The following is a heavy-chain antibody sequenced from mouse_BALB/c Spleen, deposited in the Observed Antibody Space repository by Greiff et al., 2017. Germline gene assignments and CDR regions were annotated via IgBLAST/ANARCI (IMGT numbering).Heavy chain of an antibody. Sequence: VQLQQSGAELARPGASVKLSCKASGYTFTSYWMQWVKQRPGQGLEWIGAIYPGDGDTRYTQKFKGKATLTADKSSSTAYMQLSSLASEDSAVYYCARSRGNYSWFAYWGQGTLVTVSA. CDR2: IYPGDGDT. J-gene: IGHJ3*01. CDR3: ARSRGNYSWFAY. V-gene: IGHV1-87*01. CDR1: GYTFTSYW. D-gene: IGHD2-1*01.